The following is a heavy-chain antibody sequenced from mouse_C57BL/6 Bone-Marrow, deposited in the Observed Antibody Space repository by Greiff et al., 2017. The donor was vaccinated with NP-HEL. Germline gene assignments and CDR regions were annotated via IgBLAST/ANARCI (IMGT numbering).Heavy chain of an antibody. CDR1: GYTFTSYW. CDR2: IDPSDSYT. Sequence: QVQLQQPGAELVMPGASVKLSCKASGYTFTSYWMHWVKQRPGQGLEWIGEIDPSDSYTNYNQKFKGKSTLTVDKSSSTAYMQLSSLTSEDSAVYDCARGRSYYGSIFDYWGQGTTLTVSS. V-gene: IGHV1-69*01. J-gene: IGHJ2*01. CDR3: ARGRSYYGSIFDY. D-gene: IGHD2-1*01.